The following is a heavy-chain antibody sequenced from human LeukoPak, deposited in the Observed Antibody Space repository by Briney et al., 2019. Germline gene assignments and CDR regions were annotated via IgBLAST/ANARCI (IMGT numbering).Heavy chain of an antibody. Sequence: RTGGSLRLSCAASGFTFSSYSMNWVRQAPGKGLEWVSSISSSSSYIYYADSVKGRFTISRDNAKNSLYLQMDSLRTEDTALYYCVKSGGYATAIRYFDLWGRGTLVTVSS. CDR1: GFTFSSYS. CDR2: ISSSSSYI. V-gene: IGHV3-21*04. D-gene: IGHD2-21*02. J-gene: IGHJ2*01. CDR3: VKSGGYATAIRYFDL.